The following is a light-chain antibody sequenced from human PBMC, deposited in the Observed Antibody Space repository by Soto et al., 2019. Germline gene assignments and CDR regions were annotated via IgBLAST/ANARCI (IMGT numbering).Light chain of an antibody. J-gene: IGKJ1*01. CDR1: QGISNY. CDR3: QKYNSAPPTWT. CDR2: AAS. V-gene: IGKV1-27*01. Sequence: DIQMTQSPSSLSASVGDRVTITCRASQGISNYLAWYQQKPGKVPKLLIYAASTLQSGVPSRFSGSGSGTDFTLTISSLQPEDVATYYCQKYNSAPPTWTFGHGTKVEIK.